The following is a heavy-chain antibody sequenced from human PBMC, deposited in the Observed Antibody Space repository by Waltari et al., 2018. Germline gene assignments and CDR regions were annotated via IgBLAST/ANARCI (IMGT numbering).Heavy chain of an antibody. V-gene: IGHV5-51*03. J-gene: IGHJ6*03. CDR2: IYPGDSDT. CDR1: GYSFTSYW. D-gene: IGHD5-12*01. CDR3: ARLGGGDGYNWDYYYYMDV. Sequence: EVQLVQSGAEVKKPGESLKISCKGSGYSFTSYWIGWVRQMPGKGLEWMGIIYPGDSDTRYSPSFQGQVTISADKSISTAYLQWSSLKAPDTAMYYCARLGGGDGYNWDYYYYMDVWGKGTTVTVSS.